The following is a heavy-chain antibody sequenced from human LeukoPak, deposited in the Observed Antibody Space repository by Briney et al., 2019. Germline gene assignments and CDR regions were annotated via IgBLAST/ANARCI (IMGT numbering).Heavy chain of an antibody. Sequence: SETPSLTCTVSGDSINNSSYYWGWIRQPPGKGLEWIGSIHYSGSTNYNPSLKSRVTISVDTSRNQFSLKLSSVTAADTAVYYCARVLPVYGDRTPNWILDPWGQGTLVTVSS. CDR1: GDSINNSSYY. D-gene: IGHD4-17*01. CDR2: IHYSGST. J-gene: IGHJ5*02. CDR3: ARVLPVYGDRTPNWILDP. V-gene: IGHV4-39*07.